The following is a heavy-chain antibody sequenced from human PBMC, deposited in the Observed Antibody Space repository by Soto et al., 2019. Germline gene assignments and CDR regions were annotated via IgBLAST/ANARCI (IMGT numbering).Heavy chain of an antibody. CDR3: ARIGHGYSYGGGVDS. V-gene: IGHV3-30-3*01. D-gene: IGHD5-18*01. CDR1: GFAFSGYS. Sequence: QVQLVESGGGVVQPGRSLRLSCAASGFAFSGYSMQWVRQPPGKGLEWVAVIKHDGSETYYADSVKGRFTVSKDDSKNTLYLQMNSLRPEDTALYHCARIGHGYSYGGGVDSWGQGALVILSS. J-gene: IGHJ5*01. CDR2: IKHDGSET.